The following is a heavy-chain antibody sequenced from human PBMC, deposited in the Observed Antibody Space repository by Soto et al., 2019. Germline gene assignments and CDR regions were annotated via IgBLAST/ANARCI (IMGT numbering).Heavy chain of an antibody. D-gene: IGHD6-13*01. V-gene: IGHV4-34*01. CDR3: AREWGGSSSWCGFDY. J-gene: IGHJ4*02. Sequence: QVQLQQWGAGLLKPSETLSLTCAVYGGSFSGYYWSWIRQPPGKGLEWIGEINHSGSTNYNPSLKSRVPISVDTTKNQFSLKLSSVTAADTAVYYCAREWGGSSSWCGFDYWGQGTLVTVSS. CDR1: GGSFSGYY. CDR2: INHSGST.